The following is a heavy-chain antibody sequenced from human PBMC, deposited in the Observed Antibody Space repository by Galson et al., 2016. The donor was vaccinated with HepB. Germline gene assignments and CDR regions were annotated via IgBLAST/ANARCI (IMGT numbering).Heavy chain of an antibody. Sequence: SLRLSCAASGFTFTTYWMSWVRQAPEKGLEWVANIKEDGSEKYYMDSVKGRFTISRDNAEKSLYLQMNGLRAEDSAVYYCARDGRQHELYSWFDPWGQGTLVTVSS. CDR2: IKEDGSEK. J-gene: IGHJ5*02. CDR3: ARDGRQHELYSWFDP. CDR1: GFTFTTYW. V-gene: IGHV3-7*03. D-gene: IGHD5-12*01.